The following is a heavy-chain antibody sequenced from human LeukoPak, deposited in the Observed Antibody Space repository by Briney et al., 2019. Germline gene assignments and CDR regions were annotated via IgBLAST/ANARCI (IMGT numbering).Heavy chain of an antibody. CDR1: GFTFGSYW. CDR3: ARGAWGSHDY. J-gene: IGHJ4*02. V-gene: IGHV3-74*01. Sequence: GGSLRLSCAASGFTFGSYWMHWVRHAPGKGLVWVSRINSDGSSTTYADPVKGRFTISRDNAKNTLYLQMSSLRAEDTAVYYCARGAWGSHDYWGQGTLVTVSS. D-gene: IGHD7-27*01. CDR2: INSDGSST.